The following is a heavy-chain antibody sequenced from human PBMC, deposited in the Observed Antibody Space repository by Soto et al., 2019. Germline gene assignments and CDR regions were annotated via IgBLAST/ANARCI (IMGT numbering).Heavy chain of an antibody. CDR2: IVVGSGIT. Sequence: SVKVSCKASGFTFTSSAVQWVRQARGQRLEWIGWIVVGSGITNYAQKFQERVTITRDMSTSTADMELSSRRSEDTAGYYCAADRGAFRTEFWSGANNYYYNGMDVWGQGTTVTVSS. CDR3: AADRGAFRTEFWSGANNYYYNGMDV. D-gene: IGHD3-3*01. J-gene: IGHJ6*02. V-gene: IGHV1-58*01. CDR1: GFTFTSSA.